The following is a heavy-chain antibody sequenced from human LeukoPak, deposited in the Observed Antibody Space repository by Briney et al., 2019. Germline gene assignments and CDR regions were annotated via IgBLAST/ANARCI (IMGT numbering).Heavy chain of an antibody. CDR2: IYASGST. V-gene: IGHV4-61*02. CDR1: GGSISSGSYY. Sequence: PPETLSLTCTVSGGSISSGSYYWSWIRQPAGKGLEWIGRIYASGSTNYNPSLKSRVTMSVDTSKNQFSLKLSSVTAADTAVYYCARSRGYSDYWGQGTLVTVSS. J-gene: IGHJ4*02. CDR3: ARSRGYSDY. D-gene: IGHD5-18*01.